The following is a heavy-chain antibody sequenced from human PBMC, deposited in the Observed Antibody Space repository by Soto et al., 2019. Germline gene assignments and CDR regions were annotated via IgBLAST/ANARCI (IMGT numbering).Heavy chain of an antibody. Sequence: PSQTLSLTCAISGDSVSSDSAAWNWIRQSPSRGLEWLGRAYYRSKWFDDYAVSVKSRITITPDTSRNQLSLQLNSVTPEDTAVYYCARVIYCRGGSCYYGMDVWGQGTTVTVSS. CDR2: AYYRSKWFD. D-gene: IGHD2-15*01. CDR1: GDSVSSDSAA. J-gene: IGHJ6*02. CDR3: ARVIYCRGGSCYYGMDV. V-gene: IGHV6-1*01.